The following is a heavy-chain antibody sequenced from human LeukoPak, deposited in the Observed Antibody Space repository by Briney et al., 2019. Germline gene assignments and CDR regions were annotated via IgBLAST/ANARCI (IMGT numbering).Heavy chain of an antibody. J-gene: IGHJ4*02. D-gene: IGHD3-16*01. CDR3: ARGRLEMED. Sequence: PSETLSLTCIDSGGSISGYYWSWIRQPPGKGLEWIGYIYYSGSTTYNPSLKSRVTISVDTSKNQFSLKLSSVTAADTALYYCARGRLEMEDWGQGSLVTVSS. V-gene: IGHV4-59*01. CDR1: GGSISGYY. CDR2: IYYSGST.